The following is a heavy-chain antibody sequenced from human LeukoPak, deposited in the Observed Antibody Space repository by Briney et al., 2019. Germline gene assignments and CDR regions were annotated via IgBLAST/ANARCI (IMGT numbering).Heavy chain of an antibody. CDR2: MMPNFGSA. V-gene: IGHV1-69*13. Sequence: ASVKVSRKPSVGTVSSYAISWVRQAPGHPLEWGGGMMPNFGSADCAQKFQARVTITADESTSTAYMELSSLISDDTAVYYCARVYYCGSGVNWFDPWGQGTLVTVSS. CDR1: VGTVSSYA. J-gene: IGHJ5*02. CDR3: ARVYYCGSGVNWFDP. D-gene: IGHD3-10*01.